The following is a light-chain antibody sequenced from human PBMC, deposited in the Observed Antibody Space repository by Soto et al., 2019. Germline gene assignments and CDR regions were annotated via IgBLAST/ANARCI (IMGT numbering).Light chain of an antibody. Sequence: EIVLTQSPGTLSLSPGERATLSCRASQSVSSSYLACYQQQPGQAPRLLIYGASSRATGIPDMFSGSASGAFFILTISRLEPDVFAFYYCQQYSSSTVTFGQGTQVEIK. CDR3: QQYSSSTVT. J-gene: IGKJ1*01. CDR1: QSVSSSY. CDR2: GAS. V-gene: IGKV3-20*01.